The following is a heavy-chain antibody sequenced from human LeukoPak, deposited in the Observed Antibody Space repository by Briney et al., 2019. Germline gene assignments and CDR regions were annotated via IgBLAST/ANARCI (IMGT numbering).Heavy chain of an antibody. J-gene: IGHJ5*01. CDR3: ATSAGYSSSWYES. V-gene: IGHV3-23*01. CDR1: GFTFSSYA. CDR2: ISGSGGST. Sequence: GGSLRLSCAASGFTFSSYAMSWVRQAPGKGLEWVSAISGSGGSTYYADSVKGRFTISRDNSKNTLYLQMNSPRAEDTAVYYCATSAGYSSSWYESWGQGTLVTVSS. D-gene: IGHD6-13*01.